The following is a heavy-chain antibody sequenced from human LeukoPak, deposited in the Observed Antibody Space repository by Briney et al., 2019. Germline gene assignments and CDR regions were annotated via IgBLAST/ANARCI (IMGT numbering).Heavy chain of an antibody. CDR1: GFTFSSYW. J-gene: IGHJ4*02. CDR2: ISGSGGST. CDR3: AKDSGSYPSYYFDY. Sequence: GGSLRLSCAASGFTFSSYWMHWVRQAPGKGLEWVSVISGSGGSTYYADSVKGRFTISRDNSKNTLYLQMNSLRAEDTAVYYCAKDSGSYPSYYFDYWGQGTLVTVSS. V-gene: IGHV3-23*01. D-gene: IGHD1-26*01.